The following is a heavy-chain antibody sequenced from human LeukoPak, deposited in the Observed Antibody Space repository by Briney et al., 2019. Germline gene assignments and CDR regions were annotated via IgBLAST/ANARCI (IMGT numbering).Heavy chain of an antibody. J-gene: IGHJ4*02. CDR1: GFTFSNYA. CDR2: ISGSGGST. CDR3: AKVGYDILTGYYSPFDY. Sequence: GGSLRLSCAASGFTFSNYAMSWVRQAPGKGLEWVSSISGSGGSTYYADSVKGRFTISRDNSKNTLYLQMNSLRAEDTAVYYCAKVGYDILTGYYSPFDYWGQGTLVTVSS. V-gene: IGHV3-23*01. D-gene: IGHD3-9*01.